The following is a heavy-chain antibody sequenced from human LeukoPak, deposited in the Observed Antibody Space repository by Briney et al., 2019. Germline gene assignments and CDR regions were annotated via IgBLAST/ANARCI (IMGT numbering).Heavy chain of an antibody. CDR3: ARDGASAGYYGFDI. V-gene: IGHV3-21*01. Sequence: GGSLRLSCAASGFTFSSYRMNWVRQAPGKGLECVSSISSSSSYIYYADSVKGRFTISRDNATNSLYLQMNSLRAEDTAVYYCARDGASAGYYGFDIWGQGTMVTVS. J-gene: IGHJ3*02. CDR1: GFTFSSYR. D-gene: IGHD3-22*01. CDR2: ISSSSSYI.